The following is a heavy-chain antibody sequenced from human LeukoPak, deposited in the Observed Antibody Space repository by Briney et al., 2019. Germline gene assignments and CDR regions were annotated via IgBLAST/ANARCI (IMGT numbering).Heavy chain of an antibody. CDR2: IKSDGSST. CDR3: AKDIRGQLAYAFDI. J-gene: IGHJ3*02. D-gene: IGHD6-6*01. CDR1: GFTFSSYW. Sequence: GGSLRLSCAASGFTFSSYWMHWVRQAPGKGLVWVSRIKSDGSSTSYADSVKGRFTISRDNAKNSLYLQMNSLRAEDMALYYCAKDIRGQLAYAFDIWGQGTMVTVSS. V-gene: IGHV3-74*01.